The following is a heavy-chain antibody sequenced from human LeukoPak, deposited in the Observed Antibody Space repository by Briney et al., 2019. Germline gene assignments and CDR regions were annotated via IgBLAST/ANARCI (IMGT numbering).Heavy chain of an antibody. CDR3: AREVRFCTGDTCYRWFDP. J-gene: IGHJ5*02. CDR2: IYSSENT. D-gene: IGHD2-15*01. Sequence: MPSETLSLTCTGSGGSISSSSYYWGWIRQPPGKGLEWIGYIYSSENTYYNPSLNSRVTISVDTSKNQFSLKLSSVTAADTAVYYCAREVRFCTGDTCYRWFDPWGQGTLVTVSS. V-gene: IGHV4-61*01. CDR1: GGSISSSSYY.